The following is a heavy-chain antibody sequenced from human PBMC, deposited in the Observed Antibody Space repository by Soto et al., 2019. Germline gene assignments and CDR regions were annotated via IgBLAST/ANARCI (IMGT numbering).Heavy chain of an antibody. V-gene: IGHV1-46*01. CDR1: GYTFTHYY. Sequence: QVQLVQSGAEVKKPGASVKVSCRTSGYTFTHYYIHWVRQAPGQGLEWLGIINPASGSTNYAQDFQGRVTFTMDKSTTTVYLELSGLRAEDPAIFCCARDLAAGDHWGQGTLVTVSS. CDR2: INPASGST. CDR3: ARDLAAGDH. J-gene: IGHJ4*02. D-gene: IGHD6-13*01.